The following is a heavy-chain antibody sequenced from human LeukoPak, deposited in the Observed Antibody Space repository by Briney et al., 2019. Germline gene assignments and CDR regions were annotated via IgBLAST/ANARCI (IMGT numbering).Heavy chain of an antibody. J-gene: IGHJ4*02. D-gene: IGHD2-15*01. CDR1: GASTSSNNYY. CDR3: ARLIGWPYRYYYDY. CDR2: IYYSGST. Sequence: SETLSLTCTVSGASTSSNNYYWGWIRQPPGKGLEWIGNIYYSGSTHDNPSLKSRVTISIDKSKNQFSLNLSSVTAADTTVYYCARLIGWPYRYYYDYWGQGTLITVSS. V-gene: IGHV4-39*01.